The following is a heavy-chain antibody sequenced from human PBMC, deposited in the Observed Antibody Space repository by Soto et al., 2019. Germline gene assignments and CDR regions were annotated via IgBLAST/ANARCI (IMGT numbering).Heavy chain of an antibody. J-gene: IGHJ5*01. CDR3: ARRYYYGSGSCSPFDS. D-gene: IGHD3-10*01. Sequence: QVQLQQWGAGLLKPSETLSLTCAVYGGSFSGYYWSWIRQPPGKGLEWIGEINHSGSTNYNPSLKSRVTISVDTSKIRSSLKLRSVTAADTAVYYCARRYYYGSGSCSPFDSWGQGTLVTVSS. CDR2: INHSGST. V-gene: IGHV4-34*01. CDR1: GGSFSGYY.